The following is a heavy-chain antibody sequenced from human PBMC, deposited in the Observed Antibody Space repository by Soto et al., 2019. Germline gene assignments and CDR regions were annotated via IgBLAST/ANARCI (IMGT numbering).Heavy chain of an antibody. D-gene: IGHD2-2*01. CDR3: ARGVIVVVPAAIGNWFDP. CDR1: GGSISSYY. V-gene: IGHV4-59*01. CDR2: IYYSGST. J-gene: IGHJ5*02. Sequence: KSSETLSLTCTVSGGSISSYYWSWIRQPPGKGLEWIGYIYYSGSTNYNPSLKSRVTISVDTSKNQFSLKLSSVTAADTAVYYCARGVIVVVPAAIGNWFDPWGQGTLVTVSS.